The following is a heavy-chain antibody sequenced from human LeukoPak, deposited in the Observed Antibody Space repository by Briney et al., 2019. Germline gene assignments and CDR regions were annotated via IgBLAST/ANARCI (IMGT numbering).Heavy chain of an antibody. CDR3: ARDYQLLLSWFDP. CDR2: INTDGSST. V-gene: IGHV3-74*01. Sequence: GGSLRLSCAASGFTFGSYWMHWVRQAPGKGLVWVSRINTDGSSTSYADSVKGRFTISRDNAKNTLYLQMNSLRAEDTAVYYCARDYQLLLSWFDPWGQGTLVTVSS. D-gene: IGHD2-2*01. CDR1: GFTFGSYW. J-gene: IGHJ5*02.